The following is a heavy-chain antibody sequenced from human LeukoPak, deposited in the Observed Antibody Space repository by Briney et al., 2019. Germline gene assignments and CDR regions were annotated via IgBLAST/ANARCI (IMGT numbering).Heavy chain of an antibody. CDR1: GFTFSTYS. CDR2: IYPGDSDT. D-gene: IGHD2-2*01. J-gene: IGHJ5*02. Sequence: GGSLRLSCAASGFTFSTYSMNWVRQAPGKGLEWMGIIYPGDSDTRYSPSSQGQVTISADKSISTAYLQWSSLKASDTAMYYCAGTGGLDCSSTSCYYWFDPWGQGTLVTVSS. CDR3: AGTGGLDCSSTSCYYWFDP. V-gene: IGHV5-51*01.